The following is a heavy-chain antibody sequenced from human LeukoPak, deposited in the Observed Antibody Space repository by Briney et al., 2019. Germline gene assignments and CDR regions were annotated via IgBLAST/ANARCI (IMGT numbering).Heavy chain of an antibody. D-gene: IGHD2-15*01. Sequence: ASVKVSCKASGGTFSSYAISWVRQAPGQGLEWMGRIIPILGIANYAQKFQGRVTITADKSTSTAYMELSSLRSEDTAVYYCPVATIICNGGSCYLVGMDVWGQGTTVTVSS. CDR2: IIPILGIA. V-gene: IGHV1-69*04. CDR3: PVATIICNGGSCYLVGMDV. CDR1: GGTFSSYA. J-gene: IGHJ6*02.